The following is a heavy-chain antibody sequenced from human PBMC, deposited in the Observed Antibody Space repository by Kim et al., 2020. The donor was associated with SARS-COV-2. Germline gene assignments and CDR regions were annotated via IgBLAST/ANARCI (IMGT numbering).Heavy chain of an antibody. CDR3: ARAANSGYYSYYYYYYMDV. Sequence: SETLSLTCTVSGGSISSGGYYWSWIRQHPGKGLEWIGYIYYSGSTYYNPSLKSRVTISVDTSKNQFSLKLSSVTAADTAVYYCARAANSGYYSYYYYYYMDVWGKGTTVTVSS. J-gene: IGHJ6*03. CDR2: IYYSGST. D-gene: IGHD3-22*01. V-gene: IGHV4-31*03. CDR1: GGSISSGGYY.